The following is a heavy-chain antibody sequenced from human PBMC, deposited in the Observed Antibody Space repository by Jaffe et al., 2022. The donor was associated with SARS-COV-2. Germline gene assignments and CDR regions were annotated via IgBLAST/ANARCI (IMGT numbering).Heavy chain of an antibody. CDR2: IKNDGSST. Sequence: EVQLVESGGGLIQPGGSLRLSCAVSGFTFSGHWMHWVRQAPGKGLVWVSRIKNDGSSTTYADSVKGRFTISRDNAKNTLYLEMNSLRVEDTAVYYCATRDWFDSWGQGTLVIVSS. CDR3: ATRDWFDS. J-gene: IGHJ5*01. CDR1: GFTFSGHW. V-gene: IGHV3-74*01.